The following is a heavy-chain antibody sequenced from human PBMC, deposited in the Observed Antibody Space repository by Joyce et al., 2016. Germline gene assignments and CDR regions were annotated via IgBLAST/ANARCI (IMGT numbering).Heavy chain of an antibody. CDR3: ARAYYFDTSGHYGSDALDV. J-gene: IGHJ3*01. D-gene: IGHD3-22*01. Sequence: LEWVAVISYDGDKKYYADSVKGRFTVSRDNSMQTLYLQINTLRREDTAMYFCARAYYFDTSGHYGSDALDVWGQGTMVTVSS. CDR2: ISYDGDKK. V-gene: IGHV3-30*03.